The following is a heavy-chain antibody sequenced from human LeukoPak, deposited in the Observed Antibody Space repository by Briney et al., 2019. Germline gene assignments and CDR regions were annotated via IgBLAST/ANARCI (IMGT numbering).Heavy chain of an antibody. J-gene: IGHJ6*03. V-gene: IGHV4-30-2*06. CDR3: ATQGYSGYDWIHYYYYYMDV. CDR1: AGSISIDGFY. Sequence: SETLSLTCSGSAGSISIDGFYWTWIRQSPGKGLEWIGSIYYTGTTYYNPSLKSRVTISVDRSKNQFSLSLTSVTAADTAVYYCATQGYSGYDWIHYYYYYMDVWGEGTTVTVSS. CDR2: IYYTGTT. D-gene: IGHD5-12*01.